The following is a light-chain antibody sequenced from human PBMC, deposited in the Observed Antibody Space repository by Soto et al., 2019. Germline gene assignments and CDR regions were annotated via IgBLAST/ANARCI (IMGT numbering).Light chain of an antibody. CDR3: QSYDSTLSAHYV. Sequence: QSVLTQPPSVSGAPGQRVTISCTGSSSNIGANYDVHWYQQRPGTAPKLLIFGNSNRPSGVPDRFSGSKSGTSASLAITGLQAEDEGDYYCQSYDSTLSAHYVFGTGTKLTVL. J-gene: IGLJ1*01. CDR1: SSNIGANYD. V-gene: IGLV1-40*01. CDR2: GNS.